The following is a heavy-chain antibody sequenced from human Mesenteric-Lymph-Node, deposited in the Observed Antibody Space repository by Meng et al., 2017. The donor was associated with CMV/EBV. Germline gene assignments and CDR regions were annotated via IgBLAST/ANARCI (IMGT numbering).Heavy chain of an antibody. CDR2: ISQSGNT. Sequence: ISNTDWGSWVRQHPGKGLEWIDDISQSGNTNYNPSLESRVTISLDRSRIHFALKMSSVTAADTAVYYCATVACSTTSCYRGWFDYWGQGTLVTVSS. CDR1: ISNTDW. CDR3: ATVACSTTSCYRGWFDY. V-gene: IGHV4/OR15-8*02. J-gene: IGHJ4*02. D-gene: IGHD2-2*01.